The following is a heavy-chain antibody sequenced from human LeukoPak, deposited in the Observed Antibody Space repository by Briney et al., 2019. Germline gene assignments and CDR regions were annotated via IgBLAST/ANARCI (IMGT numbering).Heavy chain of an antibody. CDR2: ISSSSSDI. Sequence: GGSLRLSCAASGFIFSSYSMNWVRQAPGKGLEWVSSISSSSSDIYYADSVKGRFTISRDNAKNSLYLQMNSLRAEDTAVYYCARVGAIVARLPHFDYWGQGTLVTVSS. CDR1: GFIFSSYS. D-gene: IGHD5-12*01. V-gene: IGHV3-21*01. CDR3: ARVGAIVARLPHFDY. J-gene: IGHJ4*02.